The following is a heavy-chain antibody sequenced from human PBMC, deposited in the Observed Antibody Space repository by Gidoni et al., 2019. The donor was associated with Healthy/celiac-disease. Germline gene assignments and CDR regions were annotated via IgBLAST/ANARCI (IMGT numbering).Heavy chain of an antibody. Sequence: QVQLVQSGAEVKKPGSSVHVSCKASGGTFSNYAISWVRQAPGQGLEWMGGIIPIIGTANYAQKFQGRVTITADESTSTAYMELSSLRSEDTAVYYCARGLRSSWYSFDYWGQGTLVTVSS. CDR2: IIPIIGTA. J-gene: IGHJ4*02. V-gene: IGHV1-69*01. CDR1: GGTFSNYA. D-gene: IGHD6-13*01. CDR3: ARGLRSSWYSFDY.